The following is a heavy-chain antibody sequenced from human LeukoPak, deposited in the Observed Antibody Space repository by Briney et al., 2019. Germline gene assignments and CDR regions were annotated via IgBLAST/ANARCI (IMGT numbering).Heavy chain of an antibody. D-gene: IGHD3-10*01. V-gene: IGHV4-59*08. CDR1: GGSISSYY. Sequence: NPSETLSLTCTVSGGSISSYYWSWIRQPPGKGLEWIGYIYYSGSTNYNPSLKSRVTISVDTSKNQFSLKLSSVTAADTAVYYCARTVGMVRGVTSYFDYWGQGTLVTVSS. CDR3: ARTVGMVRGVTSYFDY. CDR2: IYYSGST. J-gene: IGHJ4*02.